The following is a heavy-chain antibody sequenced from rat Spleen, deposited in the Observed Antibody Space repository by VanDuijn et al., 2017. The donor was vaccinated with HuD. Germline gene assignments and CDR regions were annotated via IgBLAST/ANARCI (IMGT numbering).Heavy chain of an antibody. V-gene: IGHV5-27*01. J-gene: IGHJ3*01. D-gene: IGHD1-6*01. CDR1: GFTFSNYY. CDR3: ARRHYGYTTDYYGIWFAY. CDR2: ISTGGGST. Sequence: EVQLVESGGGLVQPGRSLKLSCAASGFTFSNYYLAWVRQAPTKGLEWVAYISTGGGSTYYRDSVKGRFTISRDNAKSTLSLQMDSLRSEDTATYYCARRHYGYTTDYYGIWFAYWGQGTLVTVSS.